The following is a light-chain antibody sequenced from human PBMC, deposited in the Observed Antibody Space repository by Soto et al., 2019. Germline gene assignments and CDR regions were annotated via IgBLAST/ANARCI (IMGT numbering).Light chain of an antibody. J-gene: IGKJ5*01. CDR1: QSISSW. CDR2: AAS. V-gene: IGKV1-5*01. CDR3: QQFKSYPIT. Sequence: DVQITQSPSTLSSSVADRFTITCRASQSISSWLAWYQQKPGKAPKLLIYAASTLQNGVPSTFSGSGSGTEFTLTISSLQPEDFGTYYCQQFKSYPITFGQGTRLEIK.